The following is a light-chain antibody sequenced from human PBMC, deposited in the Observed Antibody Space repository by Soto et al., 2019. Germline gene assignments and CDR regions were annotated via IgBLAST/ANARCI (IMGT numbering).Light chain of an antibody. Sequence: QSVLTQPASVSGSPGQSITISCTGTSSDVGGYNYVSWYQQHPGKAPKLMIYDVSNRPSGVSNRFSGSKSGNTASLTISGLQAEDEDDYYCSSYTSSSTNYVFGTGTKLTVL. CDR1: SSDVGGYNY. V-gene: IGLV2-14*01. J-gene: IGLJ1*01. CDR3: SSYTSSSTNYV. CDR2: DVS.